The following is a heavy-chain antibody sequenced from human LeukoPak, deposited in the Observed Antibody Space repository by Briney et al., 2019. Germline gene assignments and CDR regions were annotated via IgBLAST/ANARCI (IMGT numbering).Heavy chain of an antibody. CDR3: ATFTPLRYFDWLLEGDY. J-gene: IGHJ4*02. Sequence: ASVKVSCKVSGYTLTELSMHWVRQAPGKGLEWMGGFDPEDGETIYAQKSQSRVTMTEDTSTDTAYMELSSLRSEDTAVYYCATFTPLRYFDWLLEGDYWGQGTLVTVSS. CDR1: GYTLTELS. CDR2: FDPEDGET. V-gene: IGHV1-24*01. D-gene: IGHD3-9*01.